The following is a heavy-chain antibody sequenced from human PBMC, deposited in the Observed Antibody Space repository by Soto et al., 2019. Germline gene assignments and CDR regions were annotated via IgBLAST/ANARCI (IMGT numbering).Heavy chain of an antibody. CDR1: GGSIDTYY. Sequence: SETLSLTCNVSGGSIDTYYWSWIRQPPGKGLECIGYIYYSGSTNYNPSLKSRVTISVDTSKNQFSLKLSSVTAADTAVYYCARCERRNDAFDIWGQGTMVTVSS. V-gene: IGHV4-59*08. CDR2: IYYSGST. J-gene: IGHJ3*02. CDR3: ARCERRNDAFDI.